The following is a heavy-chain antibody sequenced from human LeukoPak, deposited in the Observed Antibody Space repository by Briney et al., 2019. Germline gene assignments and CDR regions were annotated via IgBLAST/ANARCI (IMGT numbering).Heavy chain of an antibody. CDR2: INPNSGNT. CDR1: GYIFTDYY. J-gene: IGHJ4*02. Sequence: GASVKVSCKASGYIFTDYYMHWVRQAPGQGLEWMGWINPNSGNTNYAQKLQGRVTMTTDTSTSTAYMELRSLRSDDTAVYYCARYLVGLVRKAYYFDYWGQGTLVTVSS. D-gene: IGHD6-19*01. V-gene: IGHV1-18*04. CDR3: ARYLVGLVRKAYYFDY.